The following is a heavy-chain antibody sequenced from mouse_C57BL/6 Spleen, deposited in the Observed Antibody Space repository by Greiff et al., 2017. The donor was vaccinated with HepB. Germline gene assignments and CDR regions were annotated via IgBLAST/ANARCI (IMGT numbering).Heavy chain of an antibody. J-gene: IGHJ4*01. CDR3: ARARVYYYAMDY. CDR2: INPSNGGT. CDR1: GYTFTSYW. V-gene: IGHV1-53*01. Sequence: QVQLQQPGTELVKPGASVKLSCKASGYTFTSYWMHWVKQRPGQGLEWIGNINPSNGGTNYNEKFKSKATLTVDKSSSTAYMQLSSLTSEESAVYYCARARVYYYAMDYWGQGTSVTVSS.